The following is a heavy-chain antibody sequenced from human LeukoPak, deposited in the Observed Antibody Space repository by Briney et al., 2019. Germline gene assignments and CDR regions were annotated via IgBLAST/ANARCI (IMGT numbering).Heavy chain of an antibody. CDR2: IYYSGNT. D-gene: IGHD3-22*01. CDR3: ARVRFDTYYYDSSGSTVDYYYMDV. J-gene: IGHJ6*03. CDR1: GGSISIYY. V-gene: IGHV4-59*12. Sequence: SETLSLTCTVSGGSISIYYWSWIRQPPGKGLEWIGYIYYSGNTNYNPSLKSRVTISVDTSKNQFSLKLSSVTAADTAVYYCARVRFDTYYYDSSGSTVDYYYMDVWGKGTTVTISS.